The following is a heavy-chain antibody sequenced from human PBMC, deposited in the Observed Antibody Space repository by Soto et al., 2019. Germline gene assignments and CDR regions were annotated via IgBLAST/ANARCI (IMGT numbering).Heavy chain of an antibody. J-gene: IGHJ4*02. CDR1: GFTFSSYD. V-gene: IGHV3-13*04. Sequence: PGGSLRLSCAASGFTFSSYDMHWVRQAPGKGLEWVSAIGTAGDTYYPGSVKGRFTISRENAKNSLYLQMNSLRAGDTAVYYCARATGPYYGSGSDTYYFDYWGQGTLVTVSS. D-gene: IGHD3-10*01. CDR2: IGTAGDT. CDR3: ARATGPYYGSGSDTYYFDY.